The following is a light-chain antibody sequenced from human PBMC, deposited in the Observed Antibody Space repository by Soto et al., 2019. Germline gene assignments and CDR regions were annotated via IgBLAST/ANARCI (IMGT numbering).Light chain of an antibody. J-gene: IGLJ1*01. V-gene: IGLV3-21*02. CDR2: DDS. Sequence: SYELTQPPSVSVAPGQTARITCGGNNIASKSVHWYQQRPGQAPVLVLYDDSNRPSGIRERFSGSKSGNTASLTISGLQAEDEADYYCSSYTTSSSYVFGAGTKVTVL. CDR3: SSYTTSSSYV. CDR1: NIASKS.